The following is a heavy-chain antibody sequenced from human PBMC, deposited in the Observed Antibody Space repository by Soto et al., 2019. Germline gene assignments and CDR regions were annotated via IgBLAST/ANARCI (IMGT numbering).Heavy chain of an antibody. D-gene: IGHD3-22*01. Sequence: PSETLSLTCTVSVVSVSSGSYYWSWIRQPPGKGLEWIGYIYYSGSTNYNPSLKSRVTISVDTSKNQFSLKLSSVTAADTAVYSCARRGDYYYETLWGQGTLGTGSS. CDR1: VVSVSSGSYY. CDR2: IYYSGST. V-gene: IGHV4-61*01. J-gene: IGHJ4*02. CDR3: ARRGDYYYETL.